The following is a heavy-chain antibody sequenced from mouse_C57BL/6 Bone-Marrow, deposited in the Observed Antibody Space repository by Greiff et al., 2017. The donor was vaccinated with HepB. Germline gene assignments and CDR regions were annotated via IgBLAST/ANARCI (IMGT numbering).Heavy chain of an antibody. Sequence: EVKLMESGGGLVKPGGSLKLSCAASGFTFSSYAMSWVRQTPEKRLEWVATISDGGSYTYYPDNLKGRFTISRDNAKNTLYLQMSHLKSEDTAMYYCARGDTGYWGQGTTLTVSS. J-gene: IGHJ2*01. CDR3: ARGDTGY. CDR1: GFTFSSYA. CDR2: ISDGGSYT. D-gene: IGHD3-3*01. V-gene: IGHV5-4*03.